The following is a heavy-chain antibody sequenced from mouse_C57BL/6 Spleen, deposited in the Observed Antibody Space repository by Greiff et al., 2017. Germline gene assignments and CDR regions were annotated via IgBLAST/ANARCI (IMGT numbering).Heavy chain of an antibody. CDR1: GYSITSGYY. D-gene: IGHD2-3*01. CDR3: ARVNGYSWYFDV. J-gene: IGHJ1*03. Sequence: DVQLQESGPGLVKPSQSLSLTCSVTGYSITSGYYWNWIRQLPGNKLEWMGYISYDGSNNYNPSLKNRISITRDTSKNQFFLKLNSVTTEDTATYYCARVNGYSWYFDVWGTGTTVTVSS. CDR2: ISYDGSN. V-gene: IGHV3-6*01.